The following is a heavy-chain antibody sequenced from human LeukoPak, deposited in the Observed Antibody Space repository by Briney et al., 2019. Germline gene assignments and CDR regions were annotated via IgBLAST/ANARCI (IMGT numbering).Heavy chain of an antibody. J-gene: IGHJ3*02. D-gene: IGHD2-15*01. CDR2: ISSSGSTI. V-gene: IGHV3-48*03. Sequence: HPGGSLRLSCEASGFTFSSYTMNWVRQAPGKGLEWVSYISSSGSTIYYADSVKGRFTISRDNAKNSLYLQMNSLRAEDTAVYYCARDCGGGSCYGPYDAFDIWGQGTMVTVSS. CDR3: ARDCGGGSCYGPYDAFDI. CDR1: GFTFSSYT.